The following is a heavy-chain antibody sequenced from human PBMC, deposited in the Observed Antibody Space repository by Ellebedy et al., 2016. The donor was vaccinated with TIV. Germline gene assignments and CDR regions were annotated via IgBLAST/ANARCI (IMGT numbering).Heavy chain of an antibody. V-gene: IGHV4-39*01. D-gene: IGHD3-22*01. CDR3: ASRLSSSGYYY. CDR2: IHYDETT. Sequence: MPSETLSLTCTVSGGSLTSSAFYWGWVRQPPGKGLEWGASIHYDETTYYNPSLMSRVTMSIDTPRKRFSLKLSSVTAADTAVYYCASRLSSSGYYYWGQGTLVTVSS. CDR1: GGSLTSSAFY. J-gene: IGHJ4*02.